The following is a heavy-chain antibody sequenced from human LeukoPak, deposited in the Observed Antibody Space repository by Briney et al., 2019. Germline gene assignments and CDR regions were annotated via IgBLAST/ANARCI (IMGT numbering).Heavy chain of an antibody. V-gene: IGHV4-34*01. CDR3: ARATTYYHDSSGYSRYFDY. J-gene: IGHJ4*02. CDR2: INHSGST. D-gene: IGHD3-22*01. Sequence: SETLSLTCAVYGGSFSGYYWSWIRQPPGKGLEWIGEINHSGSTNYNPSLKSRVTISVDTSKNQFSLKLSSVTAADTAVYYCARATTYYHDSSGYSRYFDYWGQGTLVTVSS. CDR1: GGSFSGYY.